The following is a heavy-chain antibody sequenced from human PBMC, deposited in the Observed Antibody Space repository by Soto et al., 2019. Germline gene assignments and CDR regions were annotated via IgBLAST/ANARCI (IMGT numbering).Heavy chain of an antibody. CDR2: IYYSGST. J-gene: IGHJ4*02. D-gene: IGHD2-21*01. CDR1: GGSISSSSYY. Sequence: QLQLQESGPGLVKPSETLSLTCTVSGGSISSSSYYWGWIRQPPGKGLEWIGSIYYSGSTYYNPSLKSRGPISVDTSKNQFSLKLTSVTAADTAVYYCARARGVVGSPLFDYWGQGTLVTVSS. V-gene: IGHV4-39*01. CDR3: ARARGVVGSPLFDY.